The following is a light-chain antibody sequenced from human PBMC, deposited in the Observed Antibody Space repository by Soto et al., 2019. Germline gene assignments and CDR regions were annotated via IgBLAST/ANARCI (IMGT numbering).Light chain of an antibody. CDR1: SSNIGNNY. J-gene: IGLJ2*01. V-gene: IGLV1-51*01. CDR3: ATWDASLPGEV. Sequence: QSVLTQSPSVSAAPGQKVTISCSGRSSNIGNNYVSWYQHLPGTAPKLLIYDNNKRPAGIPDRFSGSKSGTSGTLDITGLQTGDEGDYYCATWDASLPGEVFGGGTKLTVL. CDR2: DNN.